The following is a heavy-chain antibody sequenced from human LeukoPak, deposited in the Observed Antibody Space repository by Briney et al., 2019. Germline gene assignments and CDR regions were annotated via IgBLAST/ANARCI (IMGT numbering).Heavy chain of an antibody. Sequence: SETLSLTCGVYGGSLSGYYWNWIRQPPGKGLEWIGEINHSGSTNYNPSLKSRVTISVDTSKNQFSLKLNSVTAADTAVYYCARHYGPWGQGTLVTVSS. CDR1: GGSLSGYY. CDR3: ARHYGP. CDR2: INHSGST. J-gene: IGHJ5*02. V-gene: IGHV4-34*01. D-gene: IGHD3-16*01.